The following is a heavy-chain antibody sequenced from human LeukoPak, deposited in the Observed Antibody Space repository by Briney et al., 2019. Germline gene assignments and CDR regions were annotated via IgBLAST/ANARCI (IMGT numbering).Heavy chain of an antibody. J-gene: IGHJ4*02. CDR1: GGSISSYY. CDR3: ARDPEGVLFDY. CDR2: IYYSGST. Sequence: SETLSLTCTVSGGSISSYYWSWIRQPPGKGLEWIGYIYYSGSTNYNPSLKSRVTISVDTSKNQFSLKLSSVTAADTAVYYCARDPEGVLFDYWGQGTLVTASS. V-gene: IGHV4-59*01. D-gene: IGHD3-10*01.